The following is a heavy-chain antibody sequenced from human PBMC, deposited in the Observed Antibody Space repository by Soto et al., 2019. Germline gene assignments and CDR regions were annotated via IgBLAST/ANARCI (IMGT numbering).Heavy chain of an antibody. CDR2: ISYDGSNK. Sequence: SLRLSCAASGFTFSSYGMHWVLQSPVKVLEWVAVISYDGSNKYYADSVKGRFTISRDNSKNTLYLQMNSLRAEDTAVYYCAKGTVAGLKKGYYYGMDVWGQGTTVTVSS. CDR3: AKGTVAGLKKGYYYGMDV. J-gene: IGHJ6*02. CDR1: GFTFSSYG. D-gene: IGHD6-19*01. V-gene: IGHV3-30*18.